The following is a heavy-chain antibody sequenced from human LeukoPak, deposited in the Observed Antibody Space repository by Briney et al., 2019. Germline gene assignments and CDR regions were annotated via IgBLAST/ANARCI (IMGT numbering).Heavy chain of an antibody. CDR3: AKPVSGGLAVTADWFHP. Sequence: GGSLRLSCAASGLSFSSSGMNWVRQAPGKGPEWVSYISSTGSTIYYADSVKGRFTISRDNARNSLFLSMSSLRADDTATYYCAKPVSGGLAVTADWFHPWGQGALVVVSS. CDR2: ISSTGSTI. V-gene: IGHV3-48*03. D-gene: IGHD6-19*01. J-gene: IGHJ5*01. CDR1: GLSFSSSG.